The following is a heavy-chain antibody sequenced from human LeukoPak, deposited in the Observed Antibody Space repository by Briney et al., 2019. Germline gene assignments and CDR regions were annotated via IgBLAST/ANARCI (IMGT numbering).Heavy chain of an antibody. CDR2: INHSGST. CDR3: ARGREGAY. J-gene: IGHJ4*02. CDR1: GGSFSGYY. V-gene: IGHV4-34*01. Sequence: PSETLSLTCAVYGGSFSGYYWSWIRQPPGKGLEWIGEINHSGSTNYNPSLKSRVTISVDTSKNQFSLKLSSVTAADTAVYYCARGREGAYWGQGTLVTVSS. D-gene: IGHD1-26*01.